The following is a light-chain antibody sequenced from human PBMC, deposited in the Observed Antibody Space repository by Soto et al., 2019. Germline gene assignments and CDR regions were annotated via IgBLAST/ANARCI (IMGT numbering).Light chain of an antibody. CDR3: QKYGSSPPWT. V-gene: IGKV3-20*01. Sequence: EIVLTQSPGTLSLSPGERATLSCRASQSVSSSYLAWYQQKPGQAPRLLIYVTSSRATGIPDRFSGSGSGTDFTLTISRLEPEDFAVYYCQKYGSSPPWTFGQGTKVDIK. J-gene: IGKJ1*01. CDR2: VTS. CDR1: QSVSSSY.